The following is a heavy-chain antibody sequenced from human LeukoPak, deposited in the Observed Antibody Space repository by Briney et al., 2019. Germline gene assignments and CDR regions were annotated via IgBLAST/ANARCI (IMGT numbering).Heavy chain of an antibody. CDR3: ARATSGYYFDF. CDR2: VSYSGST. J-gene: IGHJ4*02. D-gene: IGHD3-22*01. V-gene: IGHV4-59*01. CDR1: GGSIGSYY. Sequence: SETLSLTCTVSGGSIGSYYWNWIRQPPGKGLEWIGYVSYSGSTNYNPSLKRRVTMSVDKSKNQFSLRLSSVTAADTAVYFCARATSGYYFDFWDQGTLVTVSS.